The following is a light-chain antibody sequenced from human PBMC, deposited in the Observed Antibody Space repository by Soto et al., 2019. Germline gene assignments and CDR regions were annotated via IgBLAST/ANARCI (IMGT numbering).Light chain of an antibody. V-gene: IGKV3-11*01. J-gene: IGKJ4*01. Sequence: EIVLTQSPAILSLSPGDTATLSCRASQSVSNYLTWYQQKPGQAPRLLIYDTSNRATGIPARFSGSGSGTDFTLTISSLEPEDFAVYYCQQRSNWPLFGGGTKVEIK. CDR3: QQRSNWPL. CDR2: DTS. CDR1: QSVSNY.